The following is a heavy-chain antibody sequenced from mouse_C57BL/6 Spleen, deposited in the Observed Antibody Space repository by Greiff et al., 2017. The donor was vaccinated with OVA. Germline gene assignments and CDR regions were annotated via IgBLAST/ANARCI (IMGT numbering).Heavy chain of an antibody. CDR2: IYPSDSET. D-gene: IGHD1-1*01. V-gene: IGHV1-61*01. J-gene: IGHJ2*01. CDR3: ARVRDGSYFDY. CDR1: GYTFTSYW. Sequence: QVQLQQPGAELVRPGSSVKLSCKASGYTFTSYWMDWVKQRPGQGLEWIGNIYPSDSETHYNQKFKDKATLTVDKSSSTAYMQLSSLTSEVSAVYYCARVRDGSYFDYWGQGTTLTVSS.